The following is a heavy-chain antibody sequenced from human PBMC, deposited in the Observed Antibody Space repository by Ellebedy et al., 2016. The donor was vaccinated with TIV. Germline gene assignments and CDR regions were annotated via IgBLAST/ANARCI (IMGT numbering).Heavy chain of an antibody. Sequence: GESLKISCATSGFTFSTYGLHWVRQAPGKGLEWVAVVWYDGSDKYYADSVKGRFTSSRDNSKNKLYLHMNSLRAVDTAVYYCAKDPRRRYVVRGTSYYFDFWGQGTLVTVSS. V-gene: IGHV3-30*02. J-gene: IGHJ4*02. CDR2: VWYDGSDK. CDR3: AKDPRRRYVVRGTSYYFDF. D-gene: IGHD1-14*01. CDR1: GFTFSTYG.